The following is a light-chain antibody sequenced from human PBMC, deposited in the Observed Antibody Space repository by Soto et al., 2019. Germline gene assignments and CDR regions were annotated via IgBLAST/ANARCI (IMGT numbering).Light chain of an antibody. J-gene: IGLJ2*01. V-gene: IGLV2-23*01. CDR1: SSDVGSYNL. Sequence: QSALTQPASVSGSPGQSVTISCTGTSSDVGSYNLVSWYQQHPGKAPKLMIYEANKRPSGVSNRFSGSKSGNTASLTISRLQAEDEAEYYCSSYAGYSTSVVFGGGTKLTVL. CDR3: SSYAGYSTSVV. CDR2: EAN.